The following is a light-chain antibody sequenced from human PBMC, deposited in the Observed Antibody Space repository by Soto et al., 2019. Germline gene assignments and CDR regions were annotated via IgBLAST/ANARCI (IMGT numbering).Light chain of an antibody. CDR1: ISDVGGYNY. CDR2: EVS. J-gene: IGLJ2*01. Sequence: QSALTQPASVSGSPGQSITISCTGTISDVGGYNYVSWYQHHPGKAPKLMIYEVSNRPSGVSHRFSGSKSGNTASLTISGLQAEDESVYYCSSYTSSSTLIFGGGTKLTVL. CDR3: SSYTSSSTLI. V-gene: IGLV2-14*01.